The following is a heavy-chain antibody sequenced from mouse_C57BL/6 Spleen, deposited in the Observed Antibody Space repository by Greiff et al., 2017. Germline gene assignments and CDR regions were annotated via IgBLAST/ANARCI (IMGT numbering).Heavy chain of an antibody. D-gene: IGHD2-5*01. CDR1: GYAFSSYW. CDR3: ARSQTIVTTLDY. CDR2: IYPGDGDT. V-gene: IGHV1-80*01. Sequence: VKLQESGAELVKPGASVKISCKASGYAFSSYWMNWVKQRPGKGLEWIGQIYPGDGDTNYNGKFKGKATLTADKSSSTAYMQLSSLTSEDSAVYFCARSQTIVTTLDYWGQGTTLTVSS. J-gene: IGHJ2*01.